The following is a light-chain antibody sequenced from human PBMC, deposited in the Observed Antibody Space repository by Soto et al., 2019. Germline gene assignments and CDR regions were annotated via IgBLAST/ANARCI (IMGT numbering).Light chain of an antibody. CDR1: QSVSSY. CDR3: QQRSNWPPAIT. J-gene: IGKJ3*01. CDR2: DAS. V-gene: IGKV3-11*01. Sequence: EIVLTQSPATLSLSPGERATLSCRASQSVSSYLAWYQQKPGQAPRLLIYDASNRATGIPARFSGSGSGTDFTLTISSLEPEDFAVYSCQQRSNWPPAITFGPGTKVDIK.